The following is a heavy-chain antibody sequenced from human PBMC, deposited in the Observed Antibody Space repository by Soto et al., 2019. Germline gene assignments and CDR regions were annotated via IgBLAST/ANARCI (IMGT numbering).Heavy chain of an antibody. CDR1: GYTFTNYG. CDR3: ARGVGSGSYYNQYNWFDP. Sequence: ASAKVSSKASGYTFTNYGISWVRQAPGKGLEWMGWINVYNGNTKYAQKVQGRVTMTTDTSTSTAYMELRSLRSDDTAVYYCARGVGSGSYYNQYNWFDPWGQGTLVTVSS. V-gene: IGHV1-18*01. D-gene: IGHD3-10*01. J-gene: IGHJ5*02. CDR2: INVYNGNT.